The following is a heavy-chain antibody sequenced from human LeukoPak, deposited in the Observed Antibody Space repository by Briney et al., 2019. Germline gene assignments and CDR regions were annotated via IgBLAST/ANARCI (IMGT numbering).Heavy chain of an antibody. CDR2: IKSKSDGGTT. CDR1: RFIFTNAW. V-gene: IGHV3-15*01. J-gene: IGHJ4*02. Sequence: PGGSLRLSCATSRFIFTNAWMSWVRQTPGKGLEWVGRIKSKSDGGTTDYAAPVEGRFTISRDDSKRTLYLQMNSLKSEDTAVYYCTTGFRLYGYWGQGTLVTVSS. CDR3: TTGFRLYGY. D-gene: IGHD4-17*01.